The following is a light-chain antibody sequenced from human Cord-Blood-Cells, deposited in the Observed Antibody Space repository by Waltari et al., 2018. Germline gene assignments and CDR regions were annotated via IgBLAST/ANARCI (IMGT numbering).Light chain of an antibody. CDR2: EVS. J-gene: IGLJ3*02. CDR3: SSYTSSSTWV. CDR1: SSDVGGYNY. V-gene: IGLV2-14*01. Sequence: QSALTQPASVSGSPGQSIPISCTGTSSDVGGYNYVSWYQQHPGKAPKLMIYEVSNRPSGVSNRFSGSKSGNTASLTSSGLQAEDEADYYCSSYTSSSTWVFGGGTKLTVL.